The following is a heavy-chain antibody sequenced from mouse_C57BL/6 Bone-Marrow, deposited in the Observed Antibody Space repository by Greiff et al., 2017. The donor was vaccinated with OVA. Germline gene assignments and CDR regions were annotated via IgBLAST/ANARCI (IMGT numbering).Heavy chain of an antibody. D-gene: IGHD2-2*01. CDR1: GFTFSSYA. Sequence: EVKLVESGGGLVKPGGSLKLSCAASGFTFSSYAMSWVRQTPEKRLEWVATISDGGSYTYYPDNVKGRFTISSDNAKNNMYLQMSHMKSEDTAMYYYAREWGRVYYGYDEGYAMDYWGQGTSVTVSS. CDR3: AREWGRVYYGYDEGYAMDY. V-gene: IGHV5-4*01. J-gene: IGHJ4*01. CDR2: ISDGGSYT.